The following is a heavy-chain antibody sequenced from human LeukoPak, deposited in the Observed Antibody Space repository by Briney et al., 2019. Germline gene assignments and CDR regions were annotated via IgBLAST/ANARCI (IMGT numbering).Heavy chain of an antibody. D-gene: IGHD1-14*01. CDR2: IYHSGRT. V-gene: IGHV4-38-2*02. CDR3: ASSTGWGIDY. J-gene: IGHJ4*02. CDR1: GYSISSGYY. Sequence: SETLSLTCTVSGYSISSGYYWGWIRQPPGKGLEWIGSIYHSGRTYYNPSLKSRVTISVDTSKNQFSLKLSSVTAADTAVYYCASSTGWGIDYWGQGTLVTVSS.